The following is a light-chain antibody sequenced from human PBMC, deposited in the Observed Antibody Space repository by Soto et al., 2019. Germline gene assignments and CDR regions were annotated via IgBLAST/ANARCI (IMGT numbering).Light chain of an antibody. Sequence: EIVLTQSPGTLSLSPGESATLSCWASQSVSSSYLAWYQQKPDQAPRLLIYGASNRVAGIPDRFSGSGSGTDFTLTISRLEPEDFAVYYCQQYGSSQTFGQGTKVEIK. V-gene: IGKV3-20*01. CDR2: GAS. CDR1: QSVSSSY. CDR3: QQYGSSQT. J-gene: IGKJ1*01.